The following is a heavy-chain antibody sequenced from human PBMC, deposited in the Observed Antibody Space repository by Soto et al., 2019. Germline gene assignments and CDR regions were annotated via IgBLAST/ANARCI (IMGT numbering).Heavy chain of an antibody. J-gene: IGHJ4*02. D-gene: IGHD4-17*01. V-gene: IGHV3-74*01. Sequence: EVQLVESGGGLVQPGGSLRLSCAGSGFSFSFYWMDWVRQGPGKGLVWVARINSDGTSANYADSVKGRFTISRDNAKNTVYLQMNSLRAEDAAVYYCARAEYDDYHFYYWCQGTLVTVSS. CDR2: INSDGTSA. CDR1: GFSFSFYW. CDR3: ARAEYDDYHFYY.